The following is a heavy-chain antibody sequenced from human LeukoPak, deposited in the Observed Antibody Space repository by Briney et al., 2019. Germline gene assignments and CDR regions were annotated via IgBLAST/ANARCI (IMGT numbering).Heavy chain of an antibody. CDR3: ASQGSGGYYYYYGMDV. Sequence: GGSLRLSCAASGFTFSSYEMNWVRQAPGKGLEWVSYISSSGSTIYYADSVKGRFTISRDNAKNSLHLQMNSLRAEDTAVYYCASQGSGGYYYYYGMDVWGQGTTVTVSS. CDR1: GFTFSSYE. J-gene: IGHJ6*02. V-gene: IGHV3-48*03. CDR2: ISSSGSTI. D-gene: IGHD2-15*01.